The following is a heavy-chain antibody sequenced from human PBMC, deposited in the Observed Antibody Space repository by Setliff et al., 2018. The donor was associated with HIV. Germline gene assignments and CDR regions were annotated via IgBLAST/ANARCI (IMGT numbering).Heavy chain of an antibody. D-gene: IGHD2-8*01. Sequence: GGSLRLSCAASGFNFSNAWMSWVRQAPGKGLEWVGRIKSKTDDGSTDYAAPVKGRFTISRDDSKNTLYLQMNGLKTEDAALYYCAREFVQTGFFDFWGLGSLVTVSS. CDR1: GFNFSNAW. CDR3: AREFVQTGFFDF. V-gene: IGHV3-15*01. J-gene: IGHJ4*02. CDR2: IKSKTDDGST.